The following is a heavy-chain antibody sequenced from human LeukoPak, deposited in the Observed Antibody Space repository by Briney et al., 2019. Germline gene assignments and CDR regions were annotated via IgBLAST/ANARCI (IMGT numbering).Heavy chain of an antibody. CDR2: IKQDGSEK. J-gene: IGHJ3*02. Sequence: GGSLRLSCAASGFTFSSYSMNWVRQAPGKGLEWVANIKQDGSEKYYVDSVKGRFTISRDNAKNSLYLQMNSLRAEDTAVYYCARGAKTRYSSGPDAFDIWGQGTMVTVSS. CDR1: GFTFSSYS. D-gene: IGHD6-19*01. CDR3: ARGAKTRYSSGPDAFDI. V-gene: IGHV3-7*01.